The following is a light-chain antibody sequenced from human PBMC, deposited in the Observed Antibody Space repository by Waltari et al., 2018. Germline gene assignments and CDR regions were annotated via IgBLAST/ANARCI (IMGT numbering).Light chain of an antibody. CDR1: SSNIGSNY. J-gene: IGLJ3*02. V-gene: IGLV1-47*01. CDR2: RSN. Sequence: QSVLTQPPSASGTPGQRVTISCSGSSSNIGSNYVYWYQQLPGTAPKLLIYRSNQLPSGVPDRVSGSKSGTSASLAISGLRSEDEADYYCAAWDDNLSGGVFGGGTKLTVL. CDR3: AAWDDNLSGGV.